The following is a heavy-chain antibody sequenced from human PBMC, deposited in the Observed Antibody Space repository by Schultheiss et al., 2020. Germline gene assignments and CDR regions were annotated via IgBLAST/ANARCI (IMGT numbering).Heavy chain of an antibody. CDR1: GGSISSYY. D-gene: IGHD2-15*01. Sequence: SETLSLTCTVSGGSISSYYWSWIRQPPGKGLEWIGYIYYSGSTNYNPSLKSRVTISVDTSKNQFSLKLSSVTAADTAVYYCALSEKGGSLFSCYYGSDVWGQGTTVTVSS. CDR3: ALSEKGGSLFSCYYGSDV. CDR2: IYYSGST. J-gene: IGHJ6*02. V-gene: IGHV4-59*01.